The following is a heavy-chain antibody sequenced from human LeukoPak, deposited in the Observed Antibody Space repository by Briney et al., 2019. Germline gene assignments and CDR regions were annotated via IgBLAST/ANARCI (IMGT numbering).Heavy chain of an antibody. CDR3: ARDRSGWYSGTRGWFDP. Sequence: SETLSLPCTVSGGSISSYYWSWIRQPPGKGLEWIGYIYYSGSTNYNPSLKSRVTISVDTSKDQFSLKLSSVTAADTAVYYCARDRSGWYSGTRGWFDPWGQGTLVTVSS. D-gene: IGHD6-19*01. CDR2: IYYSGST. J-gene: IGHJ5*02. V-gene: IGHV4-59*01. CDR1: GGSISSYY.